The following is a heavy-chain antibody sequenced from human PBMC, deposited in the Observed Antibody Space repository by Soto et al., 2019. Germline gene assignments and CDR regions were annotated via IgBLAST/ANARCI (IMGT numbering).Heavy chain of an antibody. CDR3: AHNGGSGSFLDY. Sequence: QITLKESGPTLVKPTQTLTLTCTFSGFSLRSSGVGVGWIRQPPGKALEWLALIYWDDDKRYSPSLRSRLTITKDTSKNQVVLTMTNMDPVDTGTYFGAHNGGSGSFLDYWGQGTLVTVSS. J-gene: IGHJ4*02. CDR2: IYWDDDK. V-gene: IGHV2-5*02. D-gene: IGHD3-10*01. CDR1: GFSLRSSGVG.